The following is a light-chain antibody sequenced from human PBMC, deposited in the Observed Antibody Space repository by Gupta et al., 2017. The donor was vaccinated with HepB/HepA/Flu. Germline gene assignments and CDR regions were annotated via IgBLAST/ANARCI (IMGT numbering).Light chain of an antibody. CDR1: SSNIGSAS. J-gene: IGLJ1*01. CDR2: ENT. Sequence: QSILPQPPSVSATPGQKVTISCSGSSSNIGSASVSWYQQVPGTAPKLVIYENTKRPSGIPDRFSGSKSGTSATLIITGLQTGDEAHYYCGTWDRSLTAVVFGTGTKVTVL. CDR3: GTWDRSLTAVV. V-gene: IGLV1-51*02.